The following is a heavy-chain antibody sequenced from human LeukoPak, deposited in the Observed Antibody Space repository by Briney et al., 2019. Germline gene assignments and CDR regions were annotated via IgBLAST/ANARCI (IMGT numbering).Heavy chain of an antibody. CDR1: GGSISSYY. CDR3: ARDGRCSSTSCYLNWFDP. CDR2: IYTSGST. D-gene: IGHD2-2*01. V-gene: IGHV4-4*07. Sequence: SETLSLTCTVSGGSISSYYWSWIRQPAGKGLEWIGRIYTSGSTNYNPSLKSRVTMSVDTSKNQFSLKLSSVTAADTAVYYCARDGRCSSTSCYLNWFDPWGQGTLVTVSS. J-gene: IGHJ5*02.